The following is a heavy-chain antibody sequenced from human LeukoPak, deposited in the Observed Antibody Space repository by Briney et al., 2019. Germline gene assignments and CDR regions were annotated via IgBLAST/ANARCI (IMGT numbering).Heavy chain of an antibody. D-gene: IGHD5-18*01. CDR1: GYTFTGYY. CDR3: ARGSYTASHRRVNYFDY. V-gene: IGHV1-2*02. CDR2: INPNSGGT. Sequence: ASVKVSCKASGYTFTGYYMHWVRQAPGQGLEWMGWINPNSGGTNYAQKFQGRVTMTRDTSISTAYMELSRLRSDDTAVYYCARGSYTASHRRVNYFDYWGQGTLVTVSS. J-gene: IGHJ4*02.